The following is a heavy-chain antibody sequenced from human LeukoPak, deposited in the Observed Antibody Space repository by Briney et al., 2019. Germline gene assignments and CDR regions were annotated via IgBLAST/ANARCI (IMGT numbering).Heavy chain of an antibody. Sequence: SETLSLTCTVSGGSISSYYWSWIRQPPGKGLEWIGYIYYSGSTNYNPSLKSRVTISVDTSKNQFFLKLSSVTAADTAVYYCARDGYCSSTSCYNWFDPWGQGTLVTVSS. D-gene: IGHD2-2*01. CDR1: GGSISSYY. CDR3: ARDGYCSSTSCYNWFDP. CDR2: IYYSGST. J-gene: IGHJ5*02. V-gene: IGHV4-59*12.